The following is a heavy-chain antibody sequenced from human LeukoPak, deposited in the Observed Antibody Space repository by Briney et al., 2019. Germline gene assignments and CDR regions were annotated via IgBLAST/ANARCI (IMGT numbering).Heavy chain of an antibody. D-gene: IGHD2-21*02. V-gene: IGHV3-23*01. CDR2: ISGNYGST. J-gene: IGHJ3*01. Sequence: PGGSLRLSCAASGFTFSSNDMSWVRQAPGKGLEWVSTISGNYGSTYYADSVKGRFTISRDNFKNTVFLRMNSLRAEDTAVYYCAKVVLLLTASDAFDFWGQGTKVTVSS. CDR1: GFTFSSND. CDR3: AKVVLLLTASDAFDF.